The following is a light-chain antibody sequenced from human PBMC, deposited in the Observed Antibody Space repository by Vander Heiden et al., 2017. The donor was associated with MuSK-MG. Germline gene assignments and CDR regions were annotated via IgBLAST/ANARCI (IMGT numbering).Light chain of an antibody. CDR1: SNDVGGHNY. V-gene: IGLV2-14*01. CDR3: SSYTSSSTRGV. Sequence: QSALTQPASVSGSPGQSITISCTGSSNDVGGHNYVSWYQQHPGKAPKLMIYDVTHRPSGVSNRFSGSKSGNTASLTISGLQPEDEADYYCSSYTSSSTRGVFGGGTKLTVL. J-gene: IGLJ2*01. CDR2: DVT.